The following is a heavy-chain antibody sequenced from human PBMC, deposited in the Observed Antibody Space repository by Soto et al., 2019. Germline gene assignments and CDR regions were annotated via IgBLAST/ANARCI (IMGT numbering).Heavy chain of an antibody. CDR2: ISAYNGNT. Sequence: GASVKVSCKASGYTFTSYGISWVRQAPGQGLEWMGWISAYNGNTNYAQKLQGRVTMTTDTSTSTAYMELRSLRSDDTAVYYCARDQYLGQLGRYGMDVWGQGTTVTVSS. CDR3: ARDQYLGQLGRYGMDV. J-gene: IGHJ6*02. V-gene: IGHV1-18*04. D-gene: IGHD6-6*01. CDR1: GYTFTSYG.